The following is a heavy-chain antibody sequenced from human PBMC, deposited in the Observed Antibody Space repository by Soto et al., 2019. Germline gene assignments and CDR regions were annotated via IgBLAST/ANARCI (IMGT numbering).Heavy chain of an antibody. CDR3: ARDHRYNWNDEGWFDP. CDR1: GYRFSTYD. D-gene: IGHD1-20*01. Sequence: QVQLVQSGAEVKKPGASVKVSCKASGYRFSTYDKNWEREPRRKGREGMGWLNPNRGNTGYAQKFQGRVTMTRNTSINTAYMELSSLGSDDTAVYYCARDHRYNWNDEGWFDPWGQGTLVTVSS. CDR2: LNPNRGNT. V-gene: IGHV1-8*01. J-gene: IGHJ5*02.